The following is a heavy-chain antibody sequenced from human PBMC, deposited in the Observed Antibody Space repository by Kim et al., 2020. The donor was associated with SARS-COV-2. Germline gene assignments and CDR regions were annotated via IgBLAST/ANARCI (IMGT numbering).Heavy chain of an antibody. CDR1: GGTFSSYA. Sequence: SVKVSCKASGGTFSSYAISWVRQAPGQGLEWMGGIIPIFGTANYAQKFQGRVTITADESTSTAYMELSSLRSEDTAVYYCASNGGYVVPAAIDYGMDVWGQGTTVTVSS. D-gene: IGHD2-2*01. J-gene: IGHJ6*02. CDR3: ASNGGYVVPAAIDYGMDV. CDR2: IIPIFGTA. V-gene: IGHV1-69*13.